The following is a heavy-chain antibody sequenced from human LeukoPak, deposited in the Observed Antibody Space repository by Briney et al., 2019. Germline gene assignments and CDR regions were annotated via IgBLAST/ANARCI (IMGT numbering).Heavy chain of an antibody. CDR3: ARQNYYYDSSGYPYYYYYMDV. J-gene: IGHJ6*03. D-gene: IGHD3-22*01. Sequence: PSETLSLTCTVSGGSISSSSYYWGWIRQPPGKGLEWIGSIYYSGSTYYNPSLKSRVTISVDTSKNQFSLKLSSVTAADMAAYYCARQNYYYDSSGYPYYYYYMDVWGKGTTVTVSS. CDR1: GGSISSSSYY. CDR2: IYYSGST. V-gene: IGHV4-39*01.